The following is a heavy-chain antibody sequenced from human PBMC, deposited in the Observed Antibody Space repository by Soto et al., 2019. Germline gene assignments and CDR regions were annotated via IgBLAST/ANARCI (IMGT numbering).Heavy chain of an antibody. CDR3: ARDDDYGDNGLDY. D-gene: IGHD4-17*01. CDR1: GFTFGRHG. J-gene: IGHJ4*02. Sequence: QVQLVESGGGVVQPGGSLRLSCAASGFTFGRHGMHWVRQAPGKGLEWVAVIGSDGRRASYADSVKGRFTISRDNGQNSLYLQMNSLRAEETAVYDCARDDDYGDNGLDYWGQGTLVTVSS. CDR2: IGSDGRRA. V-gene: IGHV3-33*01.